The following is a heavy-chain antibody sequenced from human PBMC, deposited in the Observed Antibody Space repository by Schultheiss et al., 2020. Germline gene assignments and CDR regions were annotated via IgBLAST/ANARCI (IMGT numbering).Heavy chain of an antibody. J-gene: IGHJ6*02. CDR2: ISGSGSTT. CDR1: GFTFSSYS. V-gene: IGHV3-23*01. CDR3: ARGGWPVWGPYYYYGMDV. Sequence: GGSLRLSCAASGFTFSSYSMNWVRQAPGKGLEWVSSISGSGSTTYYADSVEGRFTISRDNSKNTLYLQMNSLRAEDTAVYYCARGGWPVWGPYYYYGMDVWGQGTTVTVSS. D-gene: IGHD7-27*01.